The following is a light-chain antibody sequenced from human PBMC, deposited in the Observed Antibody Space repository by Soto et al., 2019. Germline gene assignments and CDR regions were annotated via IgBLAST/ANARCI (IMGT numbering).Light chain of an antibody. Sequence: DIVMTQSPDSLDVSLGERATINCKYSQSVLYSANNRDSVAWYQQKPGLPTKLLIYWASIRASGVPDRFSGGGSGTDFPLTISSLQAEDVAVYYCQQYYSTMSTFGQGTKLEIQ. CDR3: QQYYSTMST. CDR1: QSVLYSANNRDS. V-gene: IGKV4-1*01. CDR2: WAS. J-gene: IGKJ2*01.